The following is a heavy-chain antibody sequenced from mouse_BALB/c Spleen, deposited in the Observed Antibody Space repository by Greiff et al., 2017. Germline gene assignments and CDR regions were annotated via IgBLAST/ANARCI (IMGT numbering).Heavy chain of an antibody. J-gene: IGHJ3*01. CDR2: IWAGGST. V-gene: IGHV2-9*02. CDR3: ARDYYGSQSWFAY. Sequence: QVQLQQSGPGLVAPSQSLSITCTVSGFSLTSYGVHWVRQPPGKGLEWLGVIWAGGSTNYNSALMSRLSISKDNSKSQVFLKMNSLQTDDTAMYYCARDYYGSQSWFAYWGQGTLVTVSA. D-gene: IGHD1-1*01. CDR1: GFSLTSYG.